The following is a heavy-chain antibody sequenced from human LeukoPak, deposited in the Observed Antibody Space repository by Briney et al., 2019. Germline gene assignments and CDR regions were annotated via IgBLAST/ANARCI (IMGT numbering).Heavy chain of an antibody. CDR1: GGSISSYY. CDR3: ARYYCSSTICSHFDY. Sequence: SETLSLTCTVSGGSISSYYWSWIRQPPGKGLEWIGCIYYSGNTNYNPSLKSRVTISVDTSKNQFSLKLSSVTAADTAVYYCARYYCSSTICSHFDYWGQGTLVTVSS. J-gene: IGHJ4*02. CDR2: IYYSGNT. V-gene: IGHV4-59*01. D-gene: IGHD2-2*01.